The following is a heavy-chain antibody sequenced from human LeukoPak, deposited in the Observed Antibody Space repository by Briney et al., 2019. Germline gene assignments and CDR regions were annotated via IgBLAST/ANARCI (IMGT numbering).Heavy chain of an antibody. CDR3: ARQNYGNPDY. D-gene: IGHD3-16*01. V-gene: IGHV3-74*01. CDR2: VSGDGSIT. J-gene: IGHJ4*02. Sequence: GGSLRLSCAASGFTFSSYWMSWVRQAPGKGLVWVSRVSGDGSITYYADSVKGRFTMSRDNAKNTLYLQINSLRVEDTAVYYCARQNYGNPDYWGQGTLVTVSS. CDR1: GFTFSSYW.